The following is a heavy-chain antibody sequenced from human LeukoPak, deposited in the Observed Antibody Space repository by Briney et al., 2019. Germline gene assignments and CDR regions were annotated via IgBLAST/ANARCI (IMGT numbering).Heavy chain of an antibody. J-gene: IGHJ4*02. D-gene: IGHD1-26*01. V-gene: IGHV3-23*01. Sequence: GGSLRLSCAASGFTFSSYAMSWVRQAPGKGREWVSAISGSGGSTYYADSVKGRFTISRDNSKNTLYLQMNSLRAEDTAVYYCARLESGSYFTLPFDYWGQGTLVTVSS. CDR2: ISGSGGST. CDR1: GFTFSSYA. CDR3: ARLESGSYFTLPFDY.